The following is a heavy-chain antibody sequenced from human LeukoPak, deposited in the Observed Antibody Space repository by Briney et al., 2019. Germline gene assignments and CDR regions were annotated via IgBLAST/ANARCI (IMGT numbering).Heavy chain of an antibody. CDR3: AKGYSNPSHFVY. CDR1: GFTFRSYA. D-gene: IGHD4-11*01. CDR2: ISGGGTYT. V-gene: IGHV3-23*01. J-gene: IGHJ4*02. Sequence: GGSLRLSCAASGFTFRSYAMSWVRRAPGKGLDWVSTISGGGTYTYYADSVKRRFTISRDNSKNTLYLQMNSLRAEDTAVYYCAKGYSNPSHFVYWGQGALVTVSS.